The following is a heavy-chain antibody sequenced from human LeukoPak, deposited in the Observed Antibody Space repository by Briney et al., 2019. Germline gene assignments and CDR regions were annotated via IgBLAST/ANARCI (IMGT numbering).Heavy chain of an antibody. D-gene: IGHD6-19*01. V-gene: IGHV3-53*01. CDR3: ARELRGSGWYVDY. CDR2: IYSGGST. CDR1: GFTVSSNY. Sequence: GGSLRLSCAASGFTVSSNYMSWVRQAPGKGLEWVSVIYSGGSTYYADSVKGRFTISRDNSKNTLYLQMNSLRVEDTAVYYCARELRGSGWYVDYWGQGTLVTVSS. J-gene: IGHJ4*02.